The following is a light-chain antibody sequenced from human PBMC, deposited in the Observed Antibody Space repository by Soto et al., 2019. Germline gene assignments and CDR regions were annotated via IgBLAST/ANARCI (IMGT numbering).Light chain of an antibody. CDR2: EVN. J-gene: IGLJ2*01. CDR3: SSYTTSTTLGE. CDR1: SSDIGAYNH. Sequence: QSALTQPASVSGSPGQSITISCTGTSSDIGAYNHVSWYQQHPGKAPRLMIYEVNNRPSGVSDRFSGSKSGNTASLTISGLQAEDEADYYCSSYTTSTTLGEFGGGTKLTVL. V-gene: IGLV2-14*01.